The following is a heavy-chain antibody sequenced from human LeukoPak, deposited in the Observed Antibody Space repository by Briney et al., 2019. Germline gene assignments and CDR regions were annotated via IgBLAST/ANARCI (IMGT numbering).Heavy chain of an antibody. CDR3: ARVRSDTSCYYC. CDR2: ISSSSSYI. CDR1: GFTFSSYS. D-gene: IGHD2-2*01. J-gene: IGHJ4*02. V-gene: IGHV3-21*01. Sequence: GGSLRFSCAASGFTFSSYSMNWVRQAPGKGLEWVSSISSSSSYIYYADSVKGRFTISRDNAKNSLYLQMNSLRAEDTAVYYCARVRSDTSCYYCWGQGTLVTVSS.